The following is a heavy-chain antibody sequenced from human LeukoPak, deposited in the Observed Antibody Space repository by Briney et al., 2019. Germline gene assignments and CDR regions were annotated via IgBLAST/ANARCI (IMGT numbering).Heavy chain of an antibody. CDR2: ISAYNGNT. D-gene: IGHD7-27*01. CDR3: ARAPRTGDLDY. CDR1: GYTFTSYG. Sequence: ASVKVSCKASGYTFTSYGISWVRQAPGQGLEWMGWISAYNGNTNYAQKLQGRVTMTRDTSISTAYMELSRLRSDDTAVYYCARAPRTGDLDYWGQGTLVTVSS. V-gene: IGHV1-18*01. J-gene: IGHJ4*02.